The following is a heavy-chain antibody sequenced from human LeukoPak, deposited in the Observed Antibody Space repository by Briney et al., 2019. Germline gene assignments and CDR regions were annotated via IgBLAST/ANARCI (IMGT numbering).Heavy chain of an antibody. CDR3: ARDPHPYSSGWWDYYYGMDV. J-gene: IGHJ6*02. D-gene: IGHD6-19*01. V-gene: IGHV3-48*01. Sequence: PGGSLRLSCTASGITFSTYSMNWVRQAPGKGLEWVSYISSSSSTIYYTDSVKGRFTISRDNAKNSMSLQMNSLRVEDTAVYYCARDPHPYSSGWWDYYYGMDVWGQGTTVTVSS. CDR1: GITFSTYS. CDR2: ISSSSSTI.